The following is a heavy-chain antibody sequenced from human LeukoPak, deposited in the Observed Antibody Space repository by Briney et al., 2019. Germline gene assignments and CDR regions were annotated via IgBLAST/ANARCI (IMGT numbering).Heavy chain of an antibody. CDR3: AKNPYGYDSSDIDY. CDR2: ISGSGGST. J-gene: IGHJ4*02. CDR1: GFTFSSYV. D-gene: IGHD3-22*01. Sequence: GGSLRLSCAASGFTFSSYVMSWVRQAPGKGLEWVSSISGSGGSTYYADSVKGRFTISRDNSRNTLYLQMNSLRAEDTAVYYCAKNPYGYDSSDIDYWGQGTLVTVSS. V-gene: IGHV3-23*01.